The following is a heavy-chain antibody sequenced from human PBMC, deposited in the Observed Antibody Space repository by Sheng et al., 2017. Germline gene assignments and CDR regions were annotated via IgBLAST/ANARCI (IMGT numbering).Heavy chain of an antibody. CDR3: VKFRPRGGEWLDV. CDR2: IYTAGDS. CDR1: GFSVISNY. J-gene: IGHJ3*01. Sequence: EVQLVESGGGLIQPGGSLRLSCAASGFSVISNYMTWVRQAPGKGLEWVSIIYTAGDSYYADSVKGRFSMSRDNSKNTLFLQMESLRVDDTALYYCVKFRPRGGEWLDVWGKGTSGHRL. V-gene: IGHV3-53*01. D-gene: IGHD3-3*01.